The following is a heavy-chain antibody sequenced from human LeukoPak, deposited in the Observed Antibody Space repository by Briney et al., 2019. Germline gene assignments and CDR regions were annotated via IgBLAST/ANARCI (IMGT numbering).Heavy chain of an antibody. D-gene: IGHD4/OR15-4a*01. J-gene: IGHJ3*02. CDR3: AKDHEEGHPAMVLWDAFDI. Sequence: GGSLRLSCAASGFTFSSYAMHWVRQAPGKGLEWVAVISYDGSNKYYADSVKGRFTISRDNSKNTLYLQMNSLRAEDTAVYYCAKDHEEGHPAMVLWDAFDIWGQGTMVTVSS. V-gene: IGHV3-30-3*01. CDR1: GFTFSSYA. CDR2: ISYDGSNK.